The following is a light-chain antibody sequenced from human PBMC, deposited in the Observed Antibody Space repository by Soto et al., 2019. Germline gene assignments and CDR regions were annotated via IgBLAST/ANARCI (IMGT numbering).Light chain of an antibody. CDR3: QQTHTTPTT. J-gene: IGKJ2*01. Sequence: DIQMTQSPSSLSASVGDRVTITCRASQNIKSYLNWYQQKPGKAPKLLIYAALHLQSGVPSRFSASGYATDFTLTINTLQPEDFATYYCQQTHTTPTTFGQGTTVDIK. CDR1: QNIKSY. V-gene: IGKV1-39*01. CDR2: AAL.